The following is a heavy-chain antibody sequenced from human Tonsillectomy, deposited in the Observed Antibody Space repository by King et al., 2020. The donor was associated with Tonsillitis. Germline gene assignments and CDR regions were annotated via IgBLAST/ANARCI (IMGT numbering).Heavy chain of an antibody. D-gene: IGHD5-12*01. CDR3: AKDIGWLRSGLHS. CDR1: GFTFDDYA. J-gene: IGHJ4*02. V-gene: IGHV3-9*01. CDR2: MSWNSGTR. Sequence: VQLVESGGGLVQPGRSLRLSCSASGFTFDDYAMHWVRHAPGKGLEWVSGMSWNSGTRGYADSVKGRFTISRDNAKNSLYLQMNSLRAADTALYYCAKDIGWLRSGLHSWGQGTLVTVSS.